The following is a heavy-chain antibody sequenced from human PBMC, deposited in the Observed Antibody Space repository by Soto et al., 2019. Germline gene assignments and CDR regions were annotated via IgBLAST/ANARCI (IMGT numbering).Heavy chain of an antibody. Sequence: EVHLVESGGGLVQPGGSLRLSCAASGFTFSNYWMNWVRQAPGKGLEWVAIIKQDGGDKYYVDSVKGRFTISRDNAKNSLYLQMSSLRADDTAVYCCAGGTGWLSDLWGQGTLVTVSS. D-gene: IGHD6-19*01. CDR1: GFTFSNYW. CDR3: AGGTGWLSDL. V-gene: IGHV3-7*04. CDR2: IKQDGGDK. J-gene: IGHJ5*02.